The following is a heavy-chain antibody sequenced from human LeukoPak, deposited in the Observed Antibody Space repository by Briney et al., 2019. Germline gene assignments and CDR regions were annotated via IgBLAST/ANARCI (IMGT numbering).Heavy chain of an antibody. J-gene: IGHJ4*02. CDR3: ARSQWLVTVDY. CDR1: GGSFNGYY. CDR2: INHSGST. Sequence: SETLSLTCAVYGGSFNGYYWSWIRQPPGKGLEWIGEINHSGSTNYNPSLKSRVTISVDTSKNQFSLKLSSVTAADTAVYYCARSQWLVTVDYWGQGTLVTVSS. D-gene: IGHD6-19*01. V-gene: IGHV4-34*01.